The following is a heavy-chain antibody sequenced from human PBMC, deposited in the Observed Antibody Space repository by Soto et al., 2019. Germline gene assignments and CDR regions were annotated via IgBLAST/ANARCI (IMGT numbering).Heavy chain of an antibody. V-gene: IGHV1-2*04. CDR3: ATSRDAMSGGLDY. CDR1: GYTFTGYY. Sequence: QVQLVQSGAEVKKSGASVKVYCKASGYTFTGYYMHWVRQAPGQGLEWMGWINPNSGVTNYAQKFQGWVTMTRDTSISTAYMELSRLRSDDTAVYYCATSRDAMSGGLDYWGQGTLVTVSS. D-gene: IGHD2-15*01. J-gene: IGHJ4*02. CDR2: INPNSGVT.